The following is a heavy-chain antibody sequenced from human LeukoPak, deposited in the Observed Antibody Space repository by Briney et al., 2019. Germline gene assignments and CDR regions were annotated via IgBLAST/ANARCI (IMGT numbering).Heavy chain of an antibody. CDR3: AREGLRFLEWLSPDRYYGMDV. Sequence: GGSLRLSCAASGFTLSSYWMSWVRQAPGKGLEWVANIKQDGSEKYYVDSVKGRFTISRDNAKNSLYLQMNSLRAEDTAVYYCAREGLRFLEWLSPDRYYGMDVWGQGTTVTVS. CDR1: GFTLSSYW. D-gene: IGHD3-3*01. J-gene: IGHJ6*02. V-gene: IGHV3-7*01. CDR2: IKQDGSEK.